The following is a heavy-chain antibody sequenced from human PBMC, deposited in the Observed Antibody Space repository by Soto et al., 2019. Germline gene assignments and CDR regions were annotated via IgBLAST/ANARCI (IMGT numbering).Heavy chain of an antibody. D-gene: IGHD3-9*01. Sequence: GGSLRLSCAASGFTFSSYAMSWVRQAPGKGLEWVSAISGSGGSTYYADSVKGRFTISRDNSKNTLYLQMNSLGAEDTAVYYCAKSQIGGNSYYDILTGYYTVYYFDYWGQGTLVTVSS. CDR2: ISGSGGST. CDR3: AKSQIGGNSYYDILTGYYTVYYFDY. J-gene: IGHJ4*02. V-gene: IGHV3-23*01. CDR1: GFTFSSYA.